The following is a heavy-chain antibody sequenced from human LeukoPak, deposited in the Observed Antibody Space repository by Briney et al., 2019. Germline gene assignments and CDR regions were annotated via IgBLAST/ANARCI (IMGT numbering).Heavy chain of an antibody. Sequence: SETLSLTCTVSGGSISSGGYYWSWIRQHPGKGLEWIGYIYYSGSTYYNPSLKSRVTISVDTSKNQFSLKLSSVTAADTAVYYCARDRGRLGEGVDYWGQGTLVTVSS. CDR2: IYYSGST. CDR1: GGSISSGGYY. D-gene: IGHD3-16*01. CDR3: ARDRGRLGEGVDY. J-gene: IGHJ4*02. V-gene: IGHV4-31*03.